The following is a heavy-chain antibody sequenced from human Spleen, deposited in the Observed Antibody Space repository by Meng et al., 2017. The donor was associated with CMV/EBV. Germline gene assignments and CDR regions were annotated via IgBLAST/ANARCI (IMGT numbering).Heavy chain of an antibody. J-gene: IGHJ4*02. CDR2: ISSNGGST. CDR1: GFTFSSYA. Sequence: GESLKISCAASGFTFSSYAMHWVRQAPGKGLKYVSAISSNGGSTYYADSVKGRFTISRDNSKNMLYLQMGSLRAEDAAVYYCARVYYDSTNYYFSFGYWGQGTLVTVSS. V-gene: IGHV3-64*02. D-gene: IGHD3-22*01. CDR3: ARVYYDSTNYYFSFGY.